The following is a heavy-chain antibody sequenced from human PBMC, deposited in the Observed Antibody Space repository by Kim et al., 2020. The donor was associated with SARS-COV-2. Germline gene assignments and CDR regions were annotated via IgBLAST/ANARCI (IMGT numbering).Heavy chain of an antibody. D-gene: IGHD2-15*01. CDR2: INAGNGNT. V-gene: IGHV1-3*01. J-gene: IGHJ1*01. CDR1: GYTFSNYA. CDR3: ARDKGISWGH. Sequence: ASVKVSCKASGYTFSNYAMHWVRQAPGQRLEWMGWINAGNGNTKYSQKFQGRVTITRDTSASTAYMELSSLKSEDTAVYYCARDKGISWGHWGKGTLVTVSS.